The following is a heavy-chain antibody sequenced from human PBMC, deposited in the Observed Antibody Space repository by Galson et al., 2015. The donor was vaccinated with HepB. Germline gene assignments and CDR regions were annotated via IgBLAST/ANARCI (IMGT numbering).Heavy chain of an antibody. CDR1: GGSISRSSYY. CDR2: FSYSGST. CDR3: ARGRYLSSTSSIYWFDP. Sequence: ETLSLTCTVSGGSISRSSYYWGWIRQPPGKGLEWIGSFSYSGSTYYNPSLKSRVTISVATSKDQFSLKLSSVTAADTAVYYCARGRYLSSTSSIYWFDPWGQGTLVTVSS. V-gene: IGHV4-39*07. D-gene: IGHD2-2*01. J-gene: IGHJ5*02.